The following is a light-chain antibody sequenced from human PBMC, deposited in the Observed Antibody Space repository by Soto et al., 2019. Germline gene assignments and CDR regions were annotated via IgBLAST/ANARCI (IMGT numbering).Light chain of an antibody. CDR1: QSVSSSY. V-gene: IGKV3-20*01. CDR2: GAS. J-gene: IGKJ1*01. CDR3: QQYYSYPGT. Sequence: EIVLTQSPGTLSLSPGERATLSCRASQSVSSSYLAWYQQKPGQAPRLLIYGASSRATGIPDRFSGSGSGTDFTLTISRLEPEDFATYYCQQYYSYPGTFGQGTKVEIK.